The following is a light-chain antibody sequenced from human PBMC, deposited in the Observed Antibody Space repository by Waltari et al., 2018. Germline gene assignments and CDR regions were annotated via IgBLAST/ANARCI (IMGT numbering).Light chain of an antibody. J-gene: IGLJ3*02. CDR1: SGISVGTYK. V-gene: IGLV5-45*01. CDR3: MILHNNAVV. Sequence: QAVLTQPASLSAYPGASVSLTCTLRSGISVGTYKKYWYQQRPGSPPQFLVKYRSDSTNERGSGVPSRFSGSRDTSANAGILLISGLQSEDEADYYCMILHNNAVVFGGGTRRTVL. CDR2: YRSDSTN.